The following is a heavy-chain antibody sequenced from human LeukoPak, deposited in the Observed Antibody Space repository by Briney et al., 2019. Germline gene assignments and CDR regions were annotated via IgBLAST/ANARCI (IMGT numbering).Heavy chain of an antibody. CDR3: ARGSGTTDY. Sequence: PGGSLRLSCAASGFTFSNYAMHWVRQAPGKGLEWVTVISHDGSDEYYPDSVKGRLTISRDNSKNTLYLQMNSLRAEDTAVYYCARGSGTTDYWGQGTLVTVSS. J-gene: IGHJ4*02. D-gene: IGHD1-26*01. CDR1: GFTFSNYA. CDR2: ISHDGSDE. V-gene: IGHV3-30-3*01.